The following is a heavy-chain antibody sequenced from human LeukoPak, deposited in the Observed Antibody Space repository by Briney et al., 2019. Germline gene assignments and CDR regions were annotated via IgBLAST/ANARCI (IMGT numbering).Heavy chain of an antibody. V-gene: IGHV1-69*13. J-gene: IGHJ6*02. CDR2: IIPIFGTA. CDR1: GGTFSSYA. CDR3: ARDASSAYYYYGMDV. D-gene: IGHD3-22*01. Sequence: GASVKVSCKASGGTFSSYAISWVRQAPGQGLEWMRGIIPIFGTANYAQKFQGRVTITADESTSTAYMELSSLRSEDTAVYYCARDASSAYYYYGMDVWGQGTTVTVSS.